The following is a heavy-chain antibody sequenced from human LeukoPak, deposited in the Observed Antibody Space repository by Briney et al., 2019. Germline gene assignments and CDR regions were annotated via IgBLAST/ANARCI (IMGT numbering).Heavy chain of an antibody. V-gene: IGHV3-23*01. J-gene: IGHJ3*02. CDR2: ISGSGGST. CDR1: GFTFSSYA. CDR3: AKDLANWNDRGTFDI. Sequence: PGGSLRLSSAASGFTFSSYAMSWVRQTPGKGLEWVSAISGSGGSTYYADSVKGRFTISRDNSKNTLYLLMNSLRAEDTAVYYCAKDLANWNDRGTFDIWGQGTMVTVSS. D-gene: IGHD1-1*01.